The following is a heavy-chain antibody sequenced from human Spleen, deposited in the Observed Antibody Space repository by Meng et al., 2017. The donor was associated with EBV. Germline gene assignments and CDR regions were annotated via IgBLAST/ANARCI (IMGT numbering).Heavy chain of an antibody. J-gene: IGHJ5*02. V-gene: IGHV1-3*01. D-gene: IGHD1-26*01. CDR2: TNGARSNT. Sequence: QFQFLLSGTEVRKRGVSVESCCKESGYTFTCYAMHWVRQTPGQRLDWMSWTNGARSNTKYSPKFQGRDPITRDTSAITVYMKLSSLRYEESAVYYCARSIDSGVFDPWGQGTLVTVSS. CDR1: GYTFTCYA. CDR3: ARSIDSGVFDP.